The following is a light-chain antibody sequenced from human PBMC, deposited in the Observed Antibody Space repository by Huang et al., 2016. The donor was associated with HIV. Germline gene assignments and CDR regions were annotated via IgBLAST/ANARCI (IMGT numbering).Light chain of an antibody. Sequence: DIQMTKSPSSLSASVGDRVTINCRASQNINNFLNWYQQKSGRAPNLLIYAASSLQSGVPPRFSGSGSGTNFTLSISGLQAEDFATYYCQQSYSPLTFGGGTKVEI. V-gene: IGKV1-39*01. J-gene: IGKJ4*01. CDR1: QNINNF. CDR2: AAS. CDR3: QQSYSPLT.